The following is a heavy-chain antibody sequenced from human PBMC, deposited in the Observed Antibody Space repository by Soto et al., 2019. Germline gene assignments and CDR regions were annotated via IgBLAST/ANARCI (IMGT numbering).Heavy chain of an antibody. CDR3: AHSPRRTISGLVGYYYYGMDV. D-gene: IGHD3-9*01. Sequence: QITLKESGPTLVKPTQTLTLTCTFSGFSLSTSGVGVGWIRQPPGKALEWLALIYWNDDKRYSPSLKSRLTITQDTSKNQVVLTTTNMDPVDTATYYCAHSPRRTISGLVGYYYYGMDVWGQGTTVTVSS. V-gene: IGHV2-5*01. J-gene: IGHJ6*02. CDR1: GFSLSTSGVG. CDR2: IYWNDDK.